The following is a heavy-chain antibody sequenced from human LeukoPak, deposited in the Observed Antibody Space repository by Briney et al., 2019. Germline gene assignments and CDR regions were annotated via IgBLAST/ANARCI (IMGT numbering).Heavy chain of an antibody. Sequence: GGSLRLSCAASGFTFSSYAMSWVRQAPGKGLEWVSTVTGSGGSTYYADSVKGRFTISRDNSKNTLYLQMNSLRADDTAVYYXGFFSGSYGITDYWGQGILVTVSS. CDR3: GFFSGSYGITDY. D-gene: IGHD1-26*01. CDR1: GFTFSSYA. V-gene: IGHV3-23*01. CDR2: VTGSGGST. J-gene: IGHJ4*02.